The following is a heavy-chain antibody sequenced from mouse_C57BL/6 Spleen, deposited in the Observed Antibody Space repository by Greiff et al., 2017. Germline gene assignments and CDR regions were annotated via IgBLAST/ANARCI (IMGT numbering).Heavy chain of an antibody. D-gene: IGHD1-2*01. V-gene: IGHV1-15*01. Sequence: VQLQQSGAELVRPGASVTLSCKASGYTFTDYEMHWVKQTPVHGLEWIGAIDPETGGTAYNQKFKGKAILTADKSSSTAYMELRSLTSEDSAGYYCTKRLSSWFAYWGKGTLVTVSA. CDR3: TKRLSSWFAY. J-gene: IGHJ3*01. CDR1: GYTFTDYE. CDR2: IDPETGGT.